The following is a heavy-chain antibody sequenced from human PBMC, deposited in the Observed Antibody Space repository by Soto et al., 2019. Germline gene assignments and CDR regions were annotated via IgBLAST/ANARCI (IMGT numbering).Heavy chain of an antibody. CDR2: IYYSGST. CDR3: ARVWGGAFDI. V-gene: IGHV4-59*01. J-gene: IGHJ3*02. CDR1: GGSISSYY. Sequence: PSETLSLTCTVSGGSISSYYWSWIRQPPGKGLERIGYIYYSGSTNYNPSLKSQETISVDTSKNQFSLKLSSVTAADTAVYYCARVWGGAFDIWGQGTMVT. D-gene: IGHD3-10*01.